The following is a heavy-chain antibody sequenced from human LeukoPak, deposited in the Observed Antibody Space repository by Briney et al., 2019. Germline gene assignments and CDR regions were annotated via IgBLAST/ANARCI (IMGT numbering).Heavy chain of an antibody. Sequence: SVKVSCKASGGTFSSYAISWVRQAPGQGLEWMGGIIPIFGTANYAQKFQGRVTITADESTSTAYMELSSLRSEDTAVYYCARGLYDYVWGSYRYYFDYWGQGTLVTVSS. CDR2: IIPIFGTA. CDR1: GGTFSSYA. V-gene: IGHV1-69*13. D-gene: IGHD3-16*02. J-gene: IGHJ4*02. CDR3: ARGLYDYVWGSYRYYFDY.